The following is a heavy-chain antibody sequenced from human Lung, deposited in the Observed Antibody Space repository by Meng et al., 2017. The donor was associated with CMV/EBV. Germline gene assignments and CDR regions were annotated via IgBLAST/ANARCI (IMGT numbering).Heavy chain of an antibody. D-gene: IGHD6-13*01. J-gene: IGHJ6*02. CDR1: GYTFTSYY. CDR3: ARDLAAAGTGSGWDYYYYGMEV. Sequence: ASVKVSCKASGYTFTSYYMHWVRQAPGQGLEWMGIINPSGGSTSYAQKFQGRVTMTRDTSTSTVYMELSSLRSEDTAVYYCARDLAAAGTGSGWDYYYYGMEVWGPGNXVHVAS. V-gene: IGHV1-46*01. CDR2: INPSGGST.